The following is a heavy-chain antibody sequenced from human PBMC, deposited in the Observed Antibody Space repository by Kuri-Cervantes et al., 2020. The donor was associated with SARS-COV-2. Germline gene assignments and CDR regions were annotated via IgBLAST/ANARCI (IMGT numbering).Heavy chain of an antibody. D-gene: IGHD2-2*01. J-gene: IGHJ4*02. Sequence: SETLSLTCAVYGGSFSGYYWSWIRQPPGKGLEWIGEINHSGSTNYNPSLKSRVTISVDTSKNQFSLKLSSVTAADTAVYYCARVGAYLGYCSSTSCYGPFDYWGQGTLVTVSS. CDR1: GGSFSGYY. CDR3: ARVGAYLGYCSSTSCYGPFDY. V-gene: IGHV4-34*01. CDR2: INHSGST.